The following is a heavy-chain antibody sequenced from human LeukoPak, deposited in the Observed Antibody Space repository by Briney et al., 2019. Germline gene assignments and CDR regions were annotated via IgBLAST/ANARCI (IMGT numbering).Heavy chain of an antibody. J-gene: IGHJ4*02. D-gene: IGHD1-26*01. CDR2: ISYDGSNK. Sequence: PGRSLRLSCAASGFTFSSYAMHWVRQAPGKGLEWVAVISYDGSNKYYADSVKGRFTISRDNSKNTLYLQMNSLRAEDTAVYYCARDYLYSGSYSFDYWGQGTLVTVSS. CDR1: GFTFSSYA. V-gene: IGHV3-30*04. CDR3: ARDYLYSGSYSFDY.